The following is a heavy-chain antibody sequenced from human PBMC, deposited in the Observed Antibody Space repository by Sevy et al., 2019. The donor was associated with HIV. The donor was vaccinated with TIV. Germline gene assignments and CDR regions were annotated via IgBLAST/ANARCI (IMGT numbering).Heavy chain of an antibody. J-gene: IGHJ4*02. D-gene: IGHD6-13*01. CDR2: IYSGGAT. Sequence: GGSLRLSCAVSGLTVSSNYMSWVRQAPGKGLEWVSLIYSGGATYYADSVNGRFAISGDDSKSTLYLHMDSLGAEDTAVYYSARGGLGSNWFRSFDYWGRGTLVTVSS. V-gene: IGHV3-53*01. CDR1: GLTVSSNY. CDR3: ARGGLGSNWFRSFDY.